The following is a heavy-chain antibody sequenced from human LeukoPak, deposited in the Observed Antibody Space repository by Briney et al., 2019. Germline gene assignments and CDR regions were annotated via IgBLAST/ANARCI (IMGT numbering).Heavy chain of an antibody. CDR3: TRDLEY. CDR1: GFTFTAYT. V-gene: IGHV3-48*01. CDR2: IDYGGSVP. Sequence: GGSLRLSCSPSGFTFTAYTMNWVRQAPGKGRERVSYIDYGGSVPHYADSVKGRSTISRDNAENSLYLQMNSLRVEDTAVYYCTRDLEYWSQGVQVTVSS. J-gene: IGHJ4*02.